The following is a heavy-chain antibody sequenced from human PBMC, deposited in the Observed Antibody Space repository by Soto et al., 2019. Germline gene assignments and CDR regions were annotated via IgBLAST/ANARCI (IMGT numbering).Heavy chain of an antibody. J-gene: IGHJ5*02. CDR1: SGSISSSNW. V-gene: IGHV4-4*02. CDR3: ARYRLGYCSSTSCSSNWFDP. D-gene: IGHD2-2*01. Sequence: SETLSLTCAVSSGSISSSNWWSWVRQPPGKGLEWIGEIYHSGSTNYNPSLKSRVTISVDKSKNQFSLKLSSVTAADTAVYYCARYRLGYCSSTSCSSNWFDPWGQGTLVTVSS. CDR2: IYHSGST.